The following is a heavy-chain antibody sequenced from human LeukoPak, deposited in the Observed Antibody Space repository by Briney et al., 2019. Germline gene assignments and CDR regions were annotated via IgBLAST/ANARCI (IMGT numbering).Heavy chain of an antibody. Sequence: ASVKVSCKASGYTFSDYYIHWIRQAPGQGLEWVGWINPNSGDTDYAQKFQGRVTVTRDTSISTAYMELSRLRSDDTAVYYCARDLVNYSGSDDWFDPWGQGTLVTVSS. V-gene: IGHV1-2*02. CDR2: INPNSGDT. D-gene: IGHD6-13*01. J-gene: IGHJ5*02. CDR3: ARDLVNYSGSDDWFDP. CDR1: GYTFSDYY.